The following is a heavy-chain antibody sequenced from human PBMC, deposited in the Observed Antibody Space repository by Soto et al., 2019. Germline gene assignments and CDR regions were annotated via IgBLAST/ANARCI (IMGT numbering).Heavy chain of an antibody. Sequence: ASVKVSCKASGYTFTSYGISWVRQAPGQGLEWMGWISAYNGNTNYAQKLQGRVTMTTDTSTSTAYMELRSLRSDDTAVYYCARVDDSGYETIYYMAVWGKGTTVTVYS. CDR2: ISAYNGNT. V-gene: IGHV1-18*01. J-gene: IGHJ6*03. CDR3: ARVDDSGYETIYYMAV. CDR1: GYTFTSYG. D-gene: IGHD5-12*01.